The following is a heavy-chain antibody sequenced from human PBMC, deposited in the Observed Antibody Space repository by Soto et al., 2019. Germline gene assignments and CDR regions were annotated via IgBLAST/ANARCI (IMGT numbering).Heavy chain of an antibody. D-gene: IGHD6-19*01. Sequence: GASLKISCKVSGYSFTSYWISWVRQMPGKGLEWMGRIDPSDSYTNYSPSFQGHVTISADKSISTAYLQWSSLKASDTAMYCCARHPHRPLLLLHRIAVASPFDPWAREPWSPSPQ. CDR3: ARHPHRPLLLLHRIAVASPFDP. V-gene: IGHV5-10-1*01. J-gene: IGHJ5*02. CDR2: IDPSDSYT. CDR1: GYSFTSYW.